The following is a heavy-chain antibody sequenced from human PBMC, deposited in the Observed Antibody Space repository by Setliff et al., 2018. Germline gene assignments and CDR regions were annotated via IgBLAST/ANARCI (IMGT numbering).Heavy chain of an antibody. CDR2: INAGNGHT. V-gene: IGHV1-3*03. Sequence: ASVKVSCKASGYTSTNYAMHWVRQAPGQRLEWMGWINAGNGHTKYSQEFQGRVTITRDTSASTAYMELSSLRSEDMAVYYCARGRRFGEYWFDPWGQGTPVT. CDR3: ARGRRFGEYWFDP. CDR1: GYTSTNYA. D-gene: IGHD3-10*01. J-gene: IGHJ5*02.